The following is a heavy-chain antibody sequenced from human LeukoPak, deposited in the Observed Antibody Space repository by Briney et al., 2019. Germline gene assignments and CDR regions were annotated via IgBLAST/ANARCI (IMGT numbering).Heavy chain of an antibody. CDR2: IYYSGST. CDR1: GGSISSSSYY. Sequence: SETLSLTCTVSGGSISSSSYYWGWIRQPPGKGLEWIGSIYYSGSTYYNPSLKSRVTISVDTSKNQFSLKLSSVTAADTAVYYCARVIAAAGTDYYYYYMDVWGKGTTVTVSS. D-gene: IGHD6-13*01. V-gene: IGHV4-39*07. CDR3: ARVIAAAGTDYYYYYMDV. J-gene: IGHJ6*03.